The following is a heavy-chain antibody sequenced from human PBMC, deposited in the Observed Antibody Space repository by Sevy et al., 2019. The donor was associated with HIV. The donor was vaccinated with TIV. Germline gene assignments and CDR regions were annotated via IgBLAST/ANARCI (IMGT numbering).Heavy chain of an antibody. J-gene: IGHJ4*02. V-gene: IGHV1-24*01. CDR3: AVTKDYYDSSGDPFDY. Sequence: ASVKVSCKVSGYTLTQLSMHWVRQPPGKGLEWMGTLDPEDGKTIYAQKFQGRTTITEDKSTDTAYMQLTSLRSEDTAVCYCAVTKDYYDSSGDPFDYWGLGTLVTVSS. CDR2: LDPEDGKT. CDR1: GYTLTQLS. D-gene: IGHD3-22*01.